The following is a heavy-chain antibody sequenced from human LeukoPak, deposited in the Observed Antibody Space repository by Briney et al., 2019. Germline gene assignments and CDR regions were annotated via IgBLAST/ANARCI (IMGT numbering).Heavy chain of an antibody. CDR1: GGTFSSYA. CDR3: AKYCSSTSCYAFDI. V-gene: IGHV1-69*13. D-gene: IGHD2-2*01. CDR2: IIPIFGTA. J-gene: IGHJ3*02. Sequence: SVKVSCKASGGTFSSYAISWVRQAPGQGLEWMGGIIPIFGTANYAQKFQGRVTITADESTSTAYMELSSLRSEDTAVYYCAKYCSSTSCYAFDIWGQGTTVTVSS.